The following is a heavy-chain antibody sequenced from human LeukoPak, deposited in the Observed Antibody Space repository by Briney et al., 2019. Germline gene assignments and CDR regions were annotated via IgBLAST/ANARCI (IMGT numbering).Heavy chain of an antibody. CDR3: ARDRGYYDYVWGSYRYTGSDY. V-gene: IGHV4-39*07. D-gene: IGHD3-16*02. CDR1: GGSISSSSYY. Sequence: SETLSLTCTVSGGSISSSSYYWGWIRQPPGKGLEWIGSIYYSGSTYYNPSLKSRVTISVDTSKNQFSLKLSSVTAADTAVYYCARDRGYYDYVWGSYRYTGSDYWGQGTLVTVSS. CDR2: IYYSGST. J-gene: IGHJ4*02.